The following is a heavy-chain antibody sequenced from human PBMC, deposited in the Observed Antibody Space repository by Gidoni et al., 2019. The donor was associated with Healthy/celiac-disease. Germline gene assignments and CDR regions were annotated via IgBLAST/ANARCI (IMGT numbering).Heavy chain of an antibody. V-gene: IGHV4-61*01. CDR2: IYYSGCT. D-gene: IGHD7-27*01. Sequence: QVQLQESGPGLVKPSETLSLSCTVSGGSVSSGSYYWSWIRQPPGKGLEWIGYIYYSGCTNYNPSLKSRVTISVDTSKNQFSLKLSSVTAADTAVYYCARAELGKYYFDYWGQGTLVTVSS. CDR3: ARAELGKYYFDY. J-gene: IGHJ4*02. CDR1: GGSVSSGSYY.